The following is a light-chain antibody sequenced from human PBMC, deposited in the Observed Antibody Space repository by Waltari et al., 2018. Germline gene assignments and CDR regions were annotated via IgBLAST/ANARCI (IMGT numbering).Light chain of an antibody. CDR1: RSDIGGYNY. CDR2: DVS. J-gene: IGLJ1*01. Sequence: QAALTQPPSVSGSPGQSVTISCTGTRSDIGGYNYVPWYQQHPDKAPNLMIYDVSKRPSGVSDRFSGSKSGNTASLTISGLQAEDEADYYCSSYAGSNTYIFGAGTRLTVL. CDR3: SSYAGSNTYI. V-gene: IGLV2-11*01.